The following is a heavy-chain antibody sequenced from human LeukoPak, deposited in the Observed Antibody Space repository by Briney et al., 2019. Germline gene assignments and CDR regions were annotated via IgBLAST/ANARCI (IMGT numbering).Heavy chain of an antibody. Sequence: PGGSLRLSCAASGFTFSSYGMHWVRQAPGKGLEWVAVIWYDGSNKYYADSVKGRFTISRDNSKNTLYLQMNSLRAEDTAVYYCARDRASSSSVGDYWGQGTLVTVSS. CDR1: GFTFSSYG. J-gene: IGHJ4*02. V-gene: IGHV3-33*01. D-gene: IGHD6-6*01. CDR3: ARDRASSSSVGDY. CDR2: IWYDGSNK.